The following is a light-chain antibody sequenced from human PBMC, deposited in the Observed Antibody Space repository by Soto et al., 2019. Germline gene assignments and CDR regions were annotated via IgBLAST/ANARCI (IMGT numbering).Light chain of an antibody. CDR1: TGAVTSGHY. CDR3: LLSYSGALDV. CDR2: DTS. Sequence: QAVVTQEPSLTVSPGGTVTLTCGSSTGAVTSGHYPYWFQQKPGQAPRTLIYDTSNTHSWTPAPFSGSLLGGKAALTLSGAQPEDEAEYYCLLSYSGALDVFGTGTKLTVL. J-gene: IGLJ1*01. V-gene: IGLV7-46*01.